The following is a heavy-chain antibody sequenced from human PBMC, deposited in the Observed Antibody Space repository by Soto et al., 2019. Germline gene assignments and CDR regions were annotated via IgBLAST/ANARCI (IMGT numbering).Heavy chain of an antibody. CDR2: ISSNGGST. CDR1: GFTFSSYA. Sequence: EVQLVESGGGLVQPGGSLRLSCAASGFTFSSYAMHWVRQAPGKGLEYVSAISSNGGSTYYANSVKGRFTISRDNSKNTLYLQMGSLRAEDMAVYYCARGVNFNYYYHMDVWDKGTTVTVSS. V-gene: IGHV3-64*01. D-gene: IGHD3-3*01. J-gene: IGHJ6*03. CDR3: ARGVNFNYYYHMDV.